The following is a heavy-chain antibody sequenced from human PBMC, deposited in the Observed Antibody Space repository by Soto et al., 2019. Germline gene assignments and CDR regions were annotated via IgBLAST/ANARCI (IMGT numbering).Heavy chain of an antibody. CDR2: IYFRGNT. V-gene: IGHV4-31*03. D-gene: IGHD3-22*01. CDR3: AREGGYYHSGGYLIRGAFDT. CDR1: GDSISRIDYY. Sequence: SETQSLTCSVSGDSISRIDYYWTWIRQHPEKGLEWIGNIYFRGNTYYSPSLESRLTISVDTFKNQFSLKLTSVTAADTAVYYCAREGGYYHSGGYLIRGAFDTWGQGTMVTVSS. J-gene: IGHJ3*02.